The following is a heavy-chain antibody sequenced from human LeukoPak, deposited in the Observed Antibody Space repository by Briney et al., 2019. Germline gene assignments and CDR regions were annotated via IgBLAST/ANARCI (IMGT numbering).Heavy chain of an antibody. Sequence: PSETLSLTCAVYGGSFSGYYWSWIRQPPGKGLEWIGEINHSGSTNYNPSLKSRVTISVDKSKNQFSLKLSSVTAADTAVYYCARATQDGSAFDIWGQGTMVTVSS. CDR3: ARATQDGSAFDI. J-gene: IGHJ3*02. V-gene: IGHV4-34*01. CDR1: GGSFSGYY. D-gene: IGHD1-26*01. CDR2: INHSGST.